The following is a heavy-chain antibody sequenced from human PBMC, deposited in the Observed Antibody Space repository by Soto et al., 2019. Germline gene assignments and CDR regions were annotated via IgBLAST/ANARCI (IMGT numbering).Heavy chain of an antibody. J-gene: IGHJ6*04. CDR1: GYTFTSYG. CDR3: AREDRDRETGLVPAAIDGMDV. Sequence: ASVKVSCKASGYTFTSYGISRVRQAPGQGLEWMGWISAYNGNTHYAQKLQGRVTMTTDTSTSTAYMELSSLRSDDTAVYYCAREDRDRETGLVPAAIDGMDVWGKGTTVTVSS. V-gene: IGHV1-18*01. D-gene: IGHD2-2*01. CDR2: ISAYNGNT.